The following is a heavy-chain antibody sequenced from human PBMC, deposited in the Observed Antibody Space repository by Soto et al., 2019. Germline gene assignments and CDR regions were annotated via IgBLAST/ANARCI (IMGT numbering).Heavy chain of an antibody. V-gene: IGHV4-34*01. CDR1: GGSFSGYY. Sequence: SETLSLTCAVCGGSFSGYYWSWIRQPPGKGLEWIGEINHSGSTNYNPSLKSRVTISVDTSKNQFSLKLSSVTAADTAVYYCARAYGDYSDFDYWGQGTLVTVSS. D-gene: IGHD4-17*01. J-gene: IGHJ4*02. CDR2: INHSGST. CDR3: ARAYGDYSDFDY.